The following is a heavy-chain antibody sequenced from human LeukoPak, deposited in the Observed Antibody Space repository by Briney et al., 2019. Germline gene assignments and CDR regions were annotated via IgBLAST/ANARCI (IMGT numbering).Heavy chain of an antibody. J-gene: IGHJ4*02. CDR1: GFTFSSHG. CDR2: IWYDGSNR. D-gene: IGHD3-10*01. CDR3: ASGLVGGSFDY. Sequence: PGTSLRLSCAASGFTFSSHGMHWVRQAPGKGLEWVALIWYDGSNRFYADSVKGRFTISRDNSKSTLYLQMNSLRAEDTAVYFCASGLVGGSFDYWGQGTLVTVFS. V-gene: IGHV3-33*08.